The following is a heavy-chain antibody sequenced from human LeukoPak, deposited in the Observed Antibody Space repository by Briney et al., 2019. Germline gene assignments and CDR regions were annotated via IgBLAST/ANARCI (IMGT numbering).Heavy chain of an antibody. V-gene: IGHV4-59*01. CDR1: GGSIKPYY. D-gene: IGHD5-24*01. J-gene: IGHJ3*02. CDR3: ARVGGMTTINNDAFDI. Sequence: SETLSLTCTVSGGSIKPYYWNWIRQSPGKGLQWIGYIYHTGPTNYNPSLKSRVTISLDTSKNQFSLELTSVTAADTAIYYCARVGGMTTINNDAFDIWGQGTMVAVSS. CDR2: IYHTGPT.